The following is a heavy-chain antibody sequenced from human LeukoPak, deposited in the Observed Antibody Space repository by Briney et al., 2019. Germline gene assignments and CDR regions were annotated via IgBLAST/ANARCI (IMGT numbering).Heavy chain of an antibody. Sequence: PGGSLRPSCAASGSTFSSFDMHWVRQPTGQGLEWVSTIGTASDTYYPGSVEGRFTLSRDNAKNSLYLQMNSLTAGDTAVYYCARGPPRGKYYYMDVWGKGTTVTVSS. J-gene: IGHJ6*03. D-gene: IGHD1-1*01. CDR2: IGTASDT. CDR1: GSTFSSFD. V-gene: IGHV3-13*01. CDR3: ARGPPRGKYYYMDV.